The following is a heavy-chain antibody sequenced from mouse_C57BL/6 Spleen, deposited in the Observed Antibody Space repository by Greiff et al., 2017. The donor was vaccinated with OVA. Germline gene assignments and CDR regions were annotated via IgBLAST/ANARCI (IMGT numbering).Heavy chain of an antibody. V-gene: IGHV1-82*01. D-gene: IGHD2-13*01. CDR3: ARGGDEWYFGV. CDR1: GYAFSSSW. J-gene: IGHJ1*01. CDR2: IYPGDGDT. Sequence: VQRVESGPELVKPGASVKISCKASGYAFSSSWMNWVKQRPGKGLEWIGRIYPGDGDTNYNGKFKGKATLTADKSSSTAYMQLSSLTSADSAVYFCARGGDEWYFGVWGAGATVTVSS.